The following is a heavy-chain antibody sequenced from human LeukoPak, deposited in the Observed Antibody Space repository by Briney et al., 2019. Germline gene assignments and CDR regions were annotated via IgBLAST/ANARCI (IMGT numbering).Heavy chain of an antibody. CDR2: ISASGGST. D-gene: IGHD6-19*01. J-gene: IGHJ4*02. CDR1: GFTFISYG. V-gene: IGHV3-23*01. CDR3: AKDERAVALDY. Sequence: PGGSLRLSCAASGFTFISYGLSWVRQAPGKGLEWVSVISASGGSTYYADSVKGRFTISRDNSKNTLYLQMDSLRAEDTAVYFCAKDERAVALDYWGQGTLVTVSS.